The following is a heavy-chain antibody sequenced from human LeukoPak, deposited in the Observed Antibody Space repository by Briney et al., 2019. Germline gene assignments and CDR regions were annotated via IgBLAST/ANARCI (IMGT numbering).Heavy chain of an antibody. Sequence: ASVKVSCKASGYTFTSYGISWVRQAPGQGLEWMGWISAYNGNTNYAQKLQGRVTMTTDTSTSTAYMELRSLRSDDTAVYYCARDYCSSTSCHFGYWGQGTLVTVSS. J-gene: IGHJ4*02. CDR2: ISAYNGNT. V-gene: IGHV1-18*01. D-gene: IGHD2-2*01. CDR3: ARDYCSSTSCHFGY. CDR1: GYTFTSYG.